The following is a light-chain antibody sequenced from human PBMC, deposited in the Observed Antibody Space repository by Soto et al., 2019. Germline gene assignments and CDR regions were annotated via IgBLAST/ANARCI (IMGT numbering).Light chain of an antibody. CDR1: SCDIGSYNR. Sequence: QSALTQPASVSGSPGQSITISCTGTSCDIGSYNRVSWYQQHPGKAPKLIIYEVTDRPSGVSNRFSGSKSGNTASLTISGLQAEDEAEYYCSSYTNINTRAGVFGTGTKVTVL. CDR2: EVT. J-gene: IGLJ1*01. V-gene: IGLV2-14*01. CDR3: SSYTNINTRAGV.